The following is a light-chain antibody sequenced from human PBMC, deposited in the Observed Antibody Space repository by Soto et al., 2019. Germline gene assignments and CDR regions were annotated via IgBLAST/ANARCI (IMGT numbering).Light chain of an antibody. CDR1: QSFSTW. J-gene: IGKJ5*01. CDR3: QQANNYSKH. V-gene: IGKV1-5*01. Sequence: THSPTTLSSSLDETDTSTFRASQSFSTWLAWYQQKPGKAPKLLIYDASSLESGAPSRFSGSGSGTDFTLTISSLQPEDFATYYCQQANNYSKHFGQGSRLEIK. CDR2: DAS.